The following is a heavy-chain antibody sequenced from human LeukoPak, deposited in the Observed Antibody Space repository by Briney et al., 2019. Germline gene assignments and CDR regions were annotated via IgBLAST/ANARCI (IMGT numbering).Heavy chain of an antibody. CDR3: TTDYIESSGYYRFDY. CDR1: GFTFSNYE. V-gene: IGHV3-15*01. CDR2: IKSKTDGGTT. J-gene: IGHJ4*02. Sequence: GGSLRLSCAASGFTFSNYEMNWVRQAPGKGLEGVGRIKSKTDGGTTDYAAPVKGRFTISRDDSKNTLYLQMNSMKTEDTAMYYCTTDYIESSGYYRFDYWGQGTLVTVSS. D-gene: IGHD3-22*01.